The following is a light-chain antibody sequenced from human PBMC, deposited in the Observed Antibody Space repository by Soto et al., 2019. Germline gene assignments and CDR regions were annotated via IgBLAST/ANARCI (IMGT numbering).Light chain of an antibody. CDR1: QSIGRS. J-gene: IGKJ4*01. Sequence: IQMTQSPSSLSASVGDRVTITCRASQSIGRSLNWYQQKPMKAPKVLIYTASSLQSGVPSRFSGSGSGTEFTLTISSLQPEDFATYYCQQSNDFPLTFGGGTKVDIK. CDR2: TAS. V-gene: IGKV1-39*01. CDR3: QQSNDFPLT.